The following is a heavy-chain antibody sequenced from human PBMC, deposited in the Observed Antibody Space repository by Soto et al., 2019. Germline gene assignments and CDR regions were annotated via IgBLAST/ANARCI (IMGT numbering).Heavy chain of an antibody. CDR1: GFTFSSYA. J-gene: IGHJ4*02. CDR2: ISTSGGGT. CDR3: ARDTTVTTYYFDY. V-gene: IGHV3-23*01. D-gene: IGHD4-17*01. Sequence: PGGSLRLSCAASGFTFSSYAMSWVRQAPGKGLEWLSAISTSGGGTYYADSVKGRFTISRDNSKNTLYLQMNSLRAEDTAVYYCARDTTVTTYYFDYWGQGTLVTVAS.